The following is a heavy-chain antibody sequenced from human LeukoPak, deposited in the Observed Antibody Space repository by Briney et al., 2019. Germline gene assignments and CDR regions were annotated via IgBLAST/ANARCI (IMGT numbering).Heavy chain of an antibody. Sequence: GGSLRLSCAASGFTFSSYSMNWVRQAPGKGLEWVSSISSSSYIYYADSVKGRFTISRDNAKNSLYLQMNSLRAEDTAVYYCSRANWDCSSTSCSPYWGQGTLVTVSS. J-gene: IGHJ4*02. V-gene: IGHV3-21*01. CDR1: GFTFSSYS. CDR2: ISSSSYI. CDR3: SRANWDCSSTSCSPY. D-gene: IGHD2-2*01.